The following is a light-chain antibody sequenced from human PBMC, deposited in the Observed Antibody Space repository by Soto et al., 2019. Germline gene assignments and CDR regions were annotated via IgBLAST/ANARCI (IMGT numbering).Light chain of an antibody. V-gene: IGLV4-69*01. CDR2: LSSDGSH. CDR1: SGHSNYA. CDR3: QTWGTGIPV. Sequence: QAVVTQSPSASASLGASVKLTCTLSSGHSNYAIAWHQQQPEKGPRYLMRLSSDGSHSKGDGIPDRFSGSSSGAERYLTIYSLQSEDEADYYCQTWGTGIPVFGGGTKLTVL. J-gene: IGLJ2*01.